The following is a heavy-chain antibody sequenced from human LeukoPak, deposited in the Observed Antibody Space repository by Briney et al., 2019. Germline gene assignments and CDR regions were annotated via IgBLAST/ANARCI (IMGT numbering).Heavy chain of an antibody. D-gene: IGHD6-6*01. CDR2: VDYTGNT. J-gene: IGHJ4*01. CDR1: GASISTRNYY. V-gene: IGHV4-39*07. CDR3: ARGGSSFYGYFHF. Sequence: SETLSLTCTVSGASISTRNYYWGWIRQPPGKGLEWIGSVDYTGNTYYKPSLRSRLTISVDMSRNQFSLILTSVTAADTALYYCARGGSSFYGYFHFWGHGSLVTVSS.